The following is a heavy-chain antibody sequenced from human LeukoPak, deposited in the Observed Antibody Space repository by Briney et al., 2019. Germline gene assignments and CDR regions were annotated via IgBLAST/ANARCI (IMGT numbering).Heavy chain of an antibody. CDR3: VRVIATPDYLDY. CDR2: VDWDDDK. CDR1: GFSLSTSKMC. D-gene: IGHD2-21*01. Sequence: SGPALVKPTQTLTLTCTFSGFSLSTSKMCVNWIRQPPGKALEWLARVDWDDDKYYSPFLRTRLTISKDTSKNQVVLTMSNMDPVDTATYYCVRVIATPDYLDYWGPGALVTVSS. V-gene: IGHV2-70*11. J-gene: IGHJ4*02.